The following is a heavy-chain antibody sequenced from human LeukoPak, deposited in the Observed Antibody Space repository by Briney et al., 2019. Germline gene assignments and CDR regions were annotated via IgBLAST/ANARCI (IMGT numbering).Heavy chain of an antibody. CDR1: GFTFSSYA. Sequence: GGSLRLSCAASGFTFSSYAMSWVRQAPGKGLEWVSAISGSGGSTYYADSVKGRFTISRDNSKNTPYLQMNSLRAEDTAVYYCAKRLRIAVAGFDYWGQGTLVTVSS. D-gene: IGHD6-19*01. CDR2: ISGSGGST. CDR3: AKRLRIAVAGFDY. V-gene: IGHV3-23*01. J-gene: IGHJ4*02.